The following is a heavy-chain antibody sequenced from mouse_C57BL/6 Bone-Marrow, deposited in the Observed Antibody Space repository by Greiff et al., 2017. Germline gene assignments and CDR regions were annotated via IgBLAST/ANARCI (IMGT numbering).Heavy chain of an antibody. D-gene: IGHD3-2*02. CDR1: GFNIKDDY. Sequence: EVQLKQSGAELVRPGASVKLSCTASGFNIKDDYMHWVKQRPEQGLEWIGWIDPENGDTEYASKFKGKATLTADTSSNTAYLQLSSLPSEDTAVYYCTLTAQVISGDYWGQGTSVTVSS. V-gene: IGHV14-4*01. CDR3: TLTAQVISGDY. CDR2: IDPENGDT. J-gene: IGHJ4*01.